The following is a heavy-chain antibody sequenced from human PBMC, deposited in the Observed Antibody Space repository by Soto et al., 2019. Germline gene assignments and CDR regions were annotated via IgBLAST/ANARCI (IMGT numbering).Heavy chain of an antibody. CDR3: ARGLNGYLHYFDY. CDR2: INAGNGNT. J-gene: IGHJ4*02. CDR1: GYTFTSYA. D-gene: IGHD5-18*01. Sequence: ASVEVSCKASGYTFTSYAMHCGRQAPGQRLEWMGWINAGNGNTKYSQKFQGRVTITRDTSASTAYMELSSLRSEDTAVYYCARGLNGYLHYFDYWGQGTLVTVSS. V-gene: IGHV1-3*01.